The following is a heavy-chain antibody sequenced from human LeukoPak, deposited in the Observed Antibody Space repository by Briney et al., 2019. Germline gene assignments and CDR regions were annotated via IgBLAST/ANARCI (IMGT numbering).Heavy chain of an antibody. CDR1: GYSISSGYY. Sequence: PSETLSLTCTVSGYSISSGYYWGWIRQPPGKGLEWIGSIYHSGSTYYNPSLKSRVTISVDTSKNQFSLKLSSVTAADTAVYYCARVVDGYNLDWGQGTLVTVSS. J-gene: IGHJ4*02. D-gene: IGHD5-24*01. CDR3: ARVVDGYNLD. CDR2: IYHSGST. V-gene: IGHV4-38-2*02.